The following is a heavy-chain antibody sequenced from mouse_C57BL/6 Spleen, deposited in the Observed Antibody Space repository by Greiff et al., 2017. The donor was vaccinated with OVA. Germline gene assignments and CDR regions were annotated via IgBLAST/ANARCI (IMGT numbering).Heavy chain of an antibody. V-gene: IGHV3-6*01. CDR3: ARVWVYFDY. CDR2: ISYDGSN. Sequence: VQLKESGPGLVKPSQSLSLTCSVTGYSITSGYYWNWIRQFPGNKLEWMGYISYDGSNNYNPSLKNRISITRDTSKNQFFLKLNSVTTEDTATYYCARVWVYFDYWGQGTTLTVSS. CDR1: GYSITSGYY. D-gene: IGHD1-1*02. J-gene: IGHJ2*01.